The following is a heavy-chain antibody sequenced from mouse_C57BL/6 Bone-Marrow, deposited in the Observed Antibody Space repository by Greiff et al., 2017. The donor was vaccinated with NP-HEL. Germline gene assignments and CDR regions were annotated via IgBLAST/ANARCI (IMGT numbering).Heavy chain of an antibody. CDR3: ARDPKGPFDY. Sequence: QVQLQQSGAELVRPGSSVKLSCKASGYTFTSYWMHWVKQRPIQGLEWIGNIDPSDSETHYNQKFKDKATLTVDKSSSTAYMQLSSLTSEDSAVYYCARDPKGPFDYWGQGTTLTVSS. D-gene: IGHD3-3*01. CDR1: GYTFTSYW. J-gene: IGHJ2*01. CDR2: IDPSDSET. V-gene: IGHV1-52*01.